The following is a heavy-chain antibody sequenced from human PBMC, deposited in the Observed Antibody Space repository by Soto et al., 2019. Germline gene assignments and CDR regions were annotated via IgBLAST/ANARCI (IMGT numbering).Heavy chain of an antibody. V-gene: IGHV4-39*01. CDR1: GGSVSSSRYY. J-gene: IGHJ3*02. D-gene: IGHD7-27*01. CDR3: ARGRNWGSRGALDI. Sequence: XGTLSLPFTVSGGSVSSSRYYWGWIRQPPGKGLEWIGSIYYSGSTYYNPSLKCRVTISVDTSKNQFSLKLSSETAADTAVHYCARGRNWGSRGALDIWGQGTMVTV. CDR2: IYYSGST.